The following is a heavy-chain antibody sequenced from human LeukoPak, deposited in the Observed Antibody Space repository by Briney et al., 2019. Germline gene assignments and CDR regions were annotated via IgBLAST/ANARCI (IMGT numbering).Heavy chain of an antibody. CDR1: GFIFSTYN. V-gene: IGHV4-38-2*01. D-gene: IGHD3-22*01. CDR3: ARNFYASSGYYLDDFYFDF. CDR2: IYYSGST. J-gene: IGHJ4*02. Sequence: GSLRLSCAASGFIFSTYNMNWVRQPPGKGLEWIGSIYYSGSTYYSPSLKSRVTMSVDTSTNQFSLKLISVTAADTALYYCARNFYASSGYYLDDFYFDFWGQGTLVTVSS.